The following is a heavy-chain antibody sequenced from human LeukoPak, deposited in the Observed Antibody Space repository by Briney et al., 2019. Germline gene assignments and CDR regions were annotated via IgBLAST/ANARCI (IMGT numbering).Heavy chain of an antibody. Sequence: SETLSLTCTVSGGSISSYYWSWIRQPPGKGLEWIGYISYSGSTNFNPSLKSRVTISVDTSKNQLSLKLSSVTAADTAVYYCARGWVYFDYWGQGTLATVSS. CDR2: ISYSGST. CDR3: ARGWVYFDY. V-gene: IGHV4-59*01. CDR1: GGSISSYY. J-gene: IGHJ4*02. D-gene: IGHD1-26*01.